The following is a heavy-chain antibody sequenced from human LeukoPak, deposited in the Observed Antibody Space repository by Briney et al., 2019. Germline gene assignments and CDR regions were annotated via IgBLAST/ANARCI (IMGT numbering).Heavy chain of an antibody. CDR3: ARDFYDSSGYYHFDY. CDR2: IYHSGGT. V-gene: IGHV4-30-2*01. J-gene: IGHJ4*02. CDR1: GGSISSGGYS. Sequence: SETLSLTCAVSGGSISSGGYSWRWIRQPPGKGLEWIGYIYHSGGTYYNPSLKSRVTISVDRSKNQFSLKLSSVTAADTAVYYCARDFYDSSGYYHFDYWGQGTLVTVSS. D-gene: IGHD3-22*01.